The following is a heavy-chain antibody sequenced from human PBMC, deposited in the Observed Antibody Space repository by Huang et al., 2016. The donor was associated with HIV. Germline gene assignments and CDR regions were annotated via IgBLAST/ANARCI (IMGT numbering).Heavy chain of an antibody. CDR1: GYTFSSFG. CDR2: ISVYNGNT. J-gene: IGHJ6*03. D-gene: IGHD5-18*01. V-gene: IGHV1-18*01. CDR3: ARGGGIQLWLLGYYYMDV. Sequence: QVQLVQSGAEVKKPGASVKVSCKASGYTFSSFGISWGRQAPGQGLEWVGWISVYNGNTKVAQKFQGRLTMTTDTSTSTAYMELRSLGSDDSAVYYCARGGGIQLWLLGYYYMDVWGNGTTVTVSS.